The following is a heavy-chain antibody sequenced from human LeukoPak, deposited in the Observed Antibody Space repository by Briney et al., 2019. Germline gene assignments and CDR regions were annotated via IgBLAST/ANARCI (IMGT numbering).Heavy chain of an antibody. Sequence: ASVKVSCKASGYTFTSYYIHWVRQAPGQGLEWIAIIDPSGGSTNYAQKFQGRVTVTRDTSTSTVNMELRSLTSEDTAVYYCARAQYFDWVSSLDYWGQGTLVTVSS. CDR1: GYTFTSYY. V-gene: IGHV1-46*01. CDR3: ARAQYFDWVSSLDY. J-gene: IGHJ4*02. CDR2: IDPSGGST. D-gene: IGHD3-9*01.